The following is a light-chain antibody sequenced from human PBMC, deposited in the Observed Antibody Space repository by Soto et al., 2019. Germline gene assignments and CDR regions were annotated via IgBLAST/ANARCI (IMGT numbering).Light chain of an antibody. CDR2: GAS. J-gene: IGKJ3*01. V-gene: IGKV3-20*01. CDR1: QSVSSDF. CDR3: QHYDNTPPSVT. Sequence: EIVLTQSPDILSLSPGDRATLSCRASQSVSSDFLVWYQQKPGQAPRLLIYGASSRATGIPDRLSGSGSGTDFILTISRLDPEDFAVYYCQHYDNTPPSVTFGPGTKVDIK.